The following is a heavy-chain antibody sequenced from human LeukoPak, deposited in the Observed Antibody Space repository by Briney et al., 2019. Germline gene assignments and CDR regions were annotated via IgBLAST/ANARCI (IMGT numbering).Heavy chain of an antibody. V-gene: IGHV3-23*01. Sequence: PGRSLRLSCAASGFTFKRYTMSWVRQAPGKGLEWVSGIGASGSSSYYADSVEGRFTISRDNSKNTLYLQMNSLRADDTAVYYCAKFLGSYYYYGLDVWGQGTTVTVSS. CDR3: AKFLGSYYYYGLDV. CDR2: IGASGSSS. CDR1: GFTFKRYT. J-gene: IGHJ6*02. D-gene: IGHD7-27*01.